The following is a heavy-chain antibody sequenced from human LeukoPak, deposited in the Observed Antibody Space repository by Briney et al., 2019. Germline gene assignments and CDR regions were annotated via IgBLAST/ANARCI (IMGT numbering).Heavy chain of an antibody. CDR1: GFTFSNNW. V-gene: IGHV3-21*05. J-gene: IGHJ4*02. CDR3: ARDTYQPGLIDC. Sequence: PGGSLRLSCAASGFTFSNNWMTWVRQAPGKGLEWVSYIKDVSSDIHYADSVKGRFTISRDNAKNTLYLQMNSLRAEDTAVYYCARDTYQPGLIDCWGQGTLVTVSS. D-gene: IGHD2-2*01. CDR2: IKDVSSDI.